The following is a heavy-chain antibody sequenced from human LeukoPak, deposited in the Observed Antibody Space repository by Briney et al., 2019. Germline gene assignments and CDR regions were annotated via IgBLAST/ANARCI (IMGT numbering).Heavy chain of an antibody. CDR1: GFTFSSYA. D-gene: IGHD3-10*01. CDR2: ISGSGGST. CDR3: ATYGSGSGTFFDS. V-gene: IGHV3-23*01. Sequence: LAGGSLRLSCAASGFTFSSYAMSWVRQAPGKGLEWVSAISGSGGSTYYADSVKGRFTISRDNAKNSLYLQMNSLRAEDTALYYCATYGSGSGTFFDSWGQGTLVTVSS. J-gene: IGHJ4*01.